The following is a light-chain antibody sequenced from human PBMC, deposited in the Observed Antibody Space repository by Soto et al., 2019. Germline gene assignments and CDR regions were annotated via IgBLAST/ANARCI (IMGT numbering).Light chain of an antibody. V-gene: IGKV1-27*01. CDR1: QDITTY. J-gene: IGKJ4*01. CDR3: QNYFSVPHT. CDR2: AAS. Sequence: DIQMTPSPSSLSASVGDRVTITCRASQDITTYLAWYQQKSGKPPQLLIYAASTLHAGVPSRFSGGGSGTNFTLTISSLQPEDGATYYCQNYFSVPHTFGGGTKVEIK.